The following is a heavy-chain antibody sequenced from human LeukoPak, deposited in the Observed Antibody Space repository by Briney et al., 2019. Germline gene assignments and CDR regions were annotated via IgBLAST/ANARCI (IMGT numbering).Heavy chain of an antibody. D-gene: IGHD2-8*01. CDR3: ARDRSYCTNGVCYTGSDAFDI. V-gene: IGHV3-30*01. J-gene: IGHJ3*02. Sequence: GRSLRLSCAASGFTFSSYAMHWVRQAPGKGLEWVAVISYDGSNKYYADSVKGRFTISRDNSKNTLYLQMNSLRAEDTAVYYCARDRSYCTNGVCYTGSDAFDIWGQGTMVTVSS. CDR1: GFTFSSYA. CDR2: ISYDGSNK.